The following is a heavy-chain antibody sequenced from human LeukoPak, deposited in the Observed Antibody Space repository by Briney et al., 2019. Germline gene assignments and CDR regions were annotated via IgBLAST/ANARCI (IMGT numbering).Heavy chain of an antibody. D-gene: IGHD1-26*01. CDR1: GGSISSYY. Sequence: SETLSLTCTVSGGSISSYYWSWIRQPPGKGLEWIGYIYYSGSTNYNPSLKSRVTISVDTSKNQLSLKLSSVTAADTAVYYCARDGGARGVDYWGQGTLVTVSS. CDR3: ARDGGARGVDY. J-gene: IGHJ4*02. V-gene: IGHV4-59*01. CDR2: IYYSGST.